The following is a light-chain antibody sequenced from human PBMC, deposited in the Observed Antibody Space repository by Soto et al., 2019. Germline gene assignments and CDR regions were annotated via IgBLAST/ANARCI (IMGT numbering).Light chain of an antibody. J-gene: IGKJ3*01. CDR3: QQYGRSPLFT. CDR1: ESLVHSDGKTY. V-gene: IGKV2-24*01. CDR2: QIS. Sequence: IVLTQTPLSSAVTLGQPASFSCEPSESLVHSDGKTYLGWLHLRPGQPPRLLIYQISKRPPGVPDRFSGSGAGTNFTLKISRVEPEDFAVYYCQQYGRSPLFTFGPGTKVDIK.